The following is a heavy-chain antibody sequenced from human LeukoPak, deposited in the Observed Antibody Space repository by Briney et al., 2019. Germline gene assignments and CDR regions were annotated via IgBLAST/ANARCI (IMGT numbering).Heavy chain of an antibody. Sequence: SETLSLTCTVSGGSISSSSYYWGWIRQPPGKGLEWIGSIYYSGGTYYNPSLKSRVTTSINTSKNQFSLKLTSVTAADTAVYYCARSQIWVYDYVRGSPQPTFDYWGQGTLVTVSS. V-gene: IGHV4-39*07. D-gene: IGHD3-16*01. CDR1: GGSISSSSYY. CDR3: ARSQIWVYDYVRGSPQPTFDY. CDR2: IYYSGGT. J-gene: IGHJ4*02.